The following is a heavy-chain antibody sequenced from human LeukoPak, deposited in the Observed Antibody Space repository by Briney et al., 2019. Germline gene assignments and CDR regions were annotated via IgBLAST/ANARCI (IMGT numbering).Heavy chain of an antibody. CDR2: INHRGST. Sequence: PSETLSLTCTVYGGSFSDYCWSWIRQPPGKGLEWVGEINHRGSTNYNPSLKSRVTISVDTSKNQFSLKLSSVTAADTAVYYCATGTMTTGGSGSFFDYWGQGTLVTVSS. V-gene: IGHV4-34*01. D-gene: IGHD4-17*01. CDR1: GGSFSDYC. CDR3: ATGTMTTGGSGSFFDY. J-gene: IGHJ4*02.